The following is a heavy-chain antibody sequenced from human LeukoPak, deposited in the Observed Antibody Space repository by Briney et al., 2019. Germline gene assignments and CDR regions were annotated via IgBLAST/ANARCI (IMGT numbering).Heavy chain of an antibody. Sequence: TSETLSLTCTVSGGSISSYYWSWIRQPPGKGLEWIGYIYYSGSTNYNPSLKSRVTISADTSKNQFSLKLSSVTAADTAVYYCARMASTRIQLLQDYYYGMDVWGQGTTVTVSS. D-gene: IGHD5-18*01. CDR1: GGSISSYY. CDR3: ARMASTRIQLLQDYYYGMDV. V-gene: IGHV4-59*08. J-gene: IGHJ6*02. CDR2: IYYSGST.